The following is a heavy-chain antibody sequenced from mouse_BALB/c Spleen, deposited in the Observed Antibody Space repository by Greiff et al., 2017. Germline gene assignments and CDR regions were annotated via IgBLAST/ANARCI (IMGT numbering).Heavy chain of an antibody. D-gene: IGHD4-1*01. CDR2: IYPSDSYT. CDR1: GYTFTSYW. CDR3: TRRNWDYFDY. Sequence: QVQLQQPGAELVRPGASVKLSCKASGYTFTSYWINWVKQRPGQGLEWIGNIYPSDSYTNYNQKFKDKATLTVDKSSSTAYMQLSSPTSEDSAVYYCTRRNWDYFDYWGQGTTLTVSS. V-gene: IGHV1-69*02. J-gene: IGHJ2*01.